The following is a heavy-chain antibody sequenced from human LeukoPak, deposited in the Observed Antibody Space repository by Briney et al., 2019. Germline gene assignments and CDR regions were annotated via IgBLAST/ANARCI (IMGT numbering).Heavy chain of an antibody. Sequence: GGSLRLSCAASGFTFSSFQMTWVRQAPGKGPEWVSYIGGDSQIFYADPVKGRFTISRDNAKNSLYLQMSSLRAEDTAIYYCARWGHSDYSSFPTKFDYWGQGTLVTVSS. D-gene: IGHD4-11*01. CDR3: ARWGHSDYSSFPTKFDY. J-gene: IGHJ4*02. CDR2: IGGDSQI. V-gene: IGHV3-48*03. CDR1: GFTFSSFQ.